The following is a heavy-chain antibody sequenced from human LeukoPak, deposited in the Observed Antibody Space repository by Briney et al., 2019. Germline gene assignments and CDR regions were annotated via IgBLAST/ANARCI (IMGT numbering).Heavy chain of an antibody. CDR3: ARSPHILTGENFDY. CDR1: GYSFTAYY. Sequence: PRASVKVSCKASGYSFTAYYMHWVRQAPGQGLEWMGWINPNSGGTNYQGRVTMTRDTSITTAYMEMSRLRSDDTALYYCARSPHILTGENFDYWGQGTLVTVSS. CDR2: INPNSGGT. V-gene: IGHV1-2*02. J-gene: IGHJ4*02. D-gene: IGHD3-9*01.